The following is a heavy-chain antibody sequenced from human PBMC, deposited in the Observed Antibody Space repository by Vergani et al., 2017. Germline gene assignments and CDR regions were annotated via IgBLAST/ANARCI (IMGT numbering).Heavy chain of an antibody. J-gene: IGHJ4*02. CDR3: AKDLYPLIVVVPTGADY. V-gene: IGHV3-23*04. Sequence: VQVVESGGGVVQPGGSLRLSCAASGFTFSSYAMSWVRQAPGKGLKWVSAISGSGGSTYYADSVKGRFTISRDNSKNTLYLQMNSLRAEDTAVYYCAKDLYPLIVVVPTGADYWGQGTLVTVSS. CDR2: ISGSGGST. CDR1: GFTFSSYA. D-gene: IGHD2-2*01.